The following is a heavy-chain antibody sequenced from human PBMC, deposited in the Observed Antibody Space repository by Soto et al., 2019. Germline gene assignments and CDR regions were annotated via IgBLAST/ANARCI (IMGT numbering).Heavy chain of an antibody. V-gene: IGHV3-30*18. D-gene: IGHD6-6*01. J-gene: IGHJ4*02. Sequence: QVQLVESGGGVVQPGRSLRLSCAASGFTFSSYGMHWVRQAPGKGLEWVAVISYDGSNKYYADSVKGRFTISRDNSKNTLYLQMNSLRAEDTAVYYCAKSHGSSGPLFDYWGQGTLVTVSS. CDR1: GFTFSSYG. CDR3: AKSHGSSGPLFDY. CDR2: ISYDGSNK.